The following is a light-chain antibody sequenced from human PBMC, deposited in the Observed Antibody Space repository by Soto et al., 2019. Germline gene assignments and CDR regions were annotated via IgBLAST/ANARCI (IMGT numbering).Light chain of an antibody. CDR1: SSDVGGYNF. V-gene: IGLV2-8*01. CDR3: SSYAGSTVV. Sequence: QSALTQPPSASGSPGQSVTISCIGTSSDVGGYNFVSWYQHHPGKAPKFMIYEVDKRPSGVPDRFSGSKSGNTASLTVSGLQPEDEDDYYCSSYAGSTVVFGGGTKVTVL. J-gene: IGLJ2*01. CDR2: EVD.